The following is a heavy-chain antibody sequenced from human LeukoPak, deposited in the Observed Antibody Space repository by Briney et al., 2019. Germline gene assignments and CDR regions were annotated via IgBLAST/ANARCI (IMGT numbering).Heavy chain of an antibody. D-gene: IGHD4-17*01. J-gene: IGHJ4*02. CDR3: ARGRKDYGDYYFDS. CDR2: ISAYNGNT. CDR1: GYTFTSYG. Sequence: ASVTVSCKASGYTFTSYGITWVRQAPGQGLEWMGWISAYNGNTNSAQKLQGRVTMTTDTSTSTAYMALKTLRSAATAVYYCARGRKDYGDYYFDSWGQGTLVTVSS. V-gene: IGHV1-18*01.